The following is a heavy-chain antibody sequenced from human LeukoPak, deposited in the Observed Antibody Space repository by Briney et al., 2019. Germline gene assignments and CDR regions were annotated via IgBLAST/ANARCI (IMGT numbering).Heavy chain of an antibody. CDR1: GGSISSGGYY. Sequence: PSETLSLTCTVSGGSISSGGYYWSWIRQPPGKGLEWIGYIYHSGSTYYNPSLKSRVTISVDRSKNQFSLKLSSVTAADTAVYYCARNKGSGWYDWSFDLWGRGTLVTVSS. D-gene: IGHD6-19*01. CDR2: IYHSGST. J-gene: IGHJ2*01. V-gene: IGHV4-30-2*01. CDR3: ARNKGSGWYDWSFDL.